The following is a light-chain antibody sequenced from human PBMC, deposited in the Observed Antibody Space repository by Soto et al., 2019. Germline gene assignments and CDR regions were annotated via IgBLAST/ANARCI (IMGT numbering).Light chain of an antibody. V-gene: IGLV1-40*01. CDR3: QSYDSSLSDGV. J-gene: IGLJ3*02. CDR1: SSNIGAGYD. CDR2: GNN. Sequence: QSVLTQPPSVSGAPGQRVTISCTGSSSNIGAGYDVHWYQQLPGTAPKLLIYGNNNRPSGVPDRFSGSKSGTSASLAITGLQAEDEADYYCQSYDSSLSDGVFGGGTKLTVL.